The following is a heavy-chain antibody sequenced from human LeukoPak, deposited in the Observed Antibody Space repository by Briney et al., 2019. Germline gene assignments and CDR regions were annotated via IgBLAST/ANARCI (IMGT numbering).Heavy chain of an antibody. CDR3: ASHQGRDPPYYYYYYGMDV. J-gene: IGHJ6*02. D-gene: IGHD2-2*01. Sequence: GSSVKVSCKASGGTFSSYAISWVRQAPGQGLEWMGGIIPIFGTANYAQKFQGRVTITADEFTSTAYMELSSLRSEDTAVYYCASHQGRDPPYYYYYYGMDVWGQGTTVTVSS. CDR2: IIPIFGTA. CDR1: GGTFSSYA. V-gene: IGHV1-69*01.